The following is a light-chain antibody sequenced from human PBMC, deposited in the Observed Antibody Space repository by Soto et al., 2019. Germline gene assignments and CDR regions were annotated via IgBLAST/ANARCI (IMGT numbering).Light chain of an antibody. V-gene: IGKV1-5*01. Sequence: DIQMTQSPSTLSASVGDRVTITCRASQSISSWLAWYQQKPGKAPKLLIYDASSLESGVPSRFSGTRSGTDFTLTISSLQPDDFATYYCQQYNSYSRTFGQGTKVDIQ. J-gene: IGKJ1*01. CDR1: QSISSW. CDR3: QQYNSYSRT. CDR2: DAS.